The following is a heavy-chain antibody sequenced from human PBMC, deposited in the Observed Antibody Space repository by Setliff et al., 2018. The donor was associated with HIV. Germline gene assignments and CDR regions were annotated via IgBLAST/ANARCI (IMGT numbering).Heavy chain of an antibody. CDR1: GGSFSGYY. Sequence: SETLSLTCAVYGGSFSGYYWSWIRQPPGKGLEWIGEINHSGSTNYNPSLKSRVTISVDTSKNQFSLKLSSVTAADTAVYYCARGPLITTVAGTSAEYFQHWGQGTLVTVSS. J-gene: IGHJ1*01. V-gene: IGHV4-34*01. D-gene: IGHD6-19*01. CDR3: ARGPLITTVAGTSAEYFQH. CDR2: INHSGST.